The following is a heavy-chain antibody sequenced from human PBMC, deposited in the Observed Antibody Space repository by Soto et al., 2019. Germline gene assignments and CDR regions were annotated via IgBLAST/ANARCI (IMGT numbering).Heavy chain of an antibody. Sequence: QVQLRESGPGLVKPSQTLSLTCTVSGGSISSEGYYWTWIRQLPGKGLEWIGYIYSSGNTYSKPSLTSRVSISMDTSSNGFSLTLTSVTAADTAIYFCARGRVAGLFRASWGQGIPVTVSS. CDR2: IYSSGNT. V-gene: IGHV4-31*03. CDR3: ARGRVAGLFRAS. CDR1: GGSISSEGYY. D-gene: IGHD3-10*01. J-gene: IGHJ5*02.